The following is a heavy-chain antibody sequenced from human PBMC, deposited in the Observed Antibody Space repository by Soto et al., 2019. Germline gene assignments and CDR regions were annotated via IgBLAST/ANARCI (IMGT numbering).Heavy chain of an antibody. V-gene: IGHV1-18*01. Sequence: ASVKVSCKASGYTFTSYGISWVRQAPGQGLEWMGWISAYNGNTNYAQKLQGRVTMTTDTSTSTAYMELRSLGSDDTAVYYCARDDRNDYIGNFGYWGQGTLVTVSS. CDR1: GYTFTSYG. CDR2: ISAYNGNT. J-gene: IGHJ4*01. CDR3: ARDDRNDYIGNFGY. D-gene: IGHD4-4*01.